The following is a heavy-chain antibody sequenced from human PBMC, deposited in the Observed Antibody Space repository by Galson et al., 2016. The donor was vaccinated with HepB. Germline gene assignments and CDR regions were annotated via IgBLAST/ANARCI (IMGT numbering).Heavy chain of an antibody. CDR1: FSNYG. V-gene: IGHV3-30*03. J-gene: IGHJ4*02. D-gene: IGHD2-8*01. CDR2: ISYDGTKK. Sequence: FSNYGMHWGRQAPGTGLEWAAVISYDGTKKYYADSVKGRFTISRDNSKNTLYLQINSVRVEDTAVYYCAWGMVFARQWGQGTLVTVSS. CDR3: AWGMVFARQ.